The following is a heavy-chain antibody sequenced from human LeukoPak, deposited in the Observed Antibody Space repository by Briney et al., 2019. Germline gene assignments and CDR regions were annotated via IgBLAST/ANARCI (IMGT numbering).Heavy chain of an antibody. Sequence: ASVTVPFKASGYTFTSYAMNWVRQAPGQGLEWMGWINTNTGNPTYAQGFTGRFVFSLDTSVSTAYLQISSLKAEDTAVYYCARDRCSSTSCRIINARFDPWGQGTLVTVSS. D-gene: IGHD2-2*01. V-gene: IGHV7-4-1*02. CDR2: INTNTGNP. CDR3: ARDRCSSTSCRIINARFDP. J-gene: IGHJ5*02. CDR1: GYTFTSYA.